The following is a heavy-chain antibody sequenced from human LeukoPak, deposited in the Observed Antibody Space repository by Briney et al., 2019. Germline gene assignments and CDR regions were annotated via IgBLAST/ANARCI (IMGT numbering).Heavy chain of an antibody. J-gene: IGHJ5*02. CDR3: ARDSLRKEDWFDP. D-gene: IGHD4-17*01. CDR1: GFTFSSYS. CDR2: ISSSSSYI. Sequence: GGSLRLSCAASGFTFSSYSMNWVRQAPGKGLEWVSSISSSSSYIYYADSVKGRFTISRDNAKNSLYLQMNSLRAEDTAVYYCARDSLRKEDWFDPWGQGTLGTVSS. V-gene: IGHV3-21*01.